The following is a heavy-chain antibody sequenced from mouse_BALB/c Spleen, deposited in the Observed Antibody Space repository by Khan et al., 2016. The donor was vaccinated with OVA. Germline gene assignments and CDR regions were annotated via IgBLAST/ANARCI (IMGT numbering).Heavy chain of an antibody. CDR2: ISYSGNT. D-gene: IGHD1-1*01. CDR3: ARIYGGNFDY. J-gene: IGHJ2*01. V-gene: IGHV3-2*02. CDR1: GYSITSDYA. Sequence: VQLQQSGHGLVKPSQSLSLTCTVTGYSITSDYAWNWIRQFPGNKLEWMGHISYSGNTKYNPSLKSRISLTRDTSKNQFFLQLNSWTTEDTATYYCARIYGGNFDYWGQGTTLTVSS.